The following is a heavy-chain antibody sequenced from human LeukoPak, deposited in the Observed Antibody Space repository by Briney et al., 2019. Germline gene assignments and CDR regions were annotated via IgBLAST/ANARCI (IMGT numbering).Heavy chain of an antibody. V-gene: IGHV4-4*07. CDR3: ARGAGYSREVNYYHYMDV. D-gene: IGHD5-12*01. Sequence: SQTLSLTCTVSGGSISTNYWSRIRQPAGKGLEWIGRIFASGSTNYNPSLKSRVTMSVDTSKSQFSLKLTSVTAADTAVYYCARGAGYSREVNYYHYMDVWGKGTTVTVSS. CDR1: GGSISTNY. J-gene: IGHJ6*03. CDR2: IFASGST.